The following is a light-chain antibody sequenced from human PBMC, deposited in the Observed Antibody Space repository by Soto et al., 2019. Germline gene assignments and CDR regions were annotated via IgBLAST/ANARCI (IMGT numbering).Light chain of an antibody. CDR1: QGVGVW. Sequence: DIQMTQSPSSVSASVGDTVTITCRASQGVGVWLGWYRQKPGKAPHLLIYGASGLQVGVPSRFSGRVSGADFTLTISNLQPEDFATYYCQQAYSHPLTFGGGTKAEIK. CDR3: QQAYSHPLT. J-gene: IGKJ4*01. V-gene: IGKV1-12*01. CDR2: GAS.